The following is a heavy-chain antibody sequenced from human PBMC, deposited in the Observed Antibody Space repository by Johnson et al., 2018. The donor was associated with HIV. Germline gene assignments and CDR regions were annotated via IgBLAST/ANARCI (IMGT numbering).Heavy chain of an antibody. D-gene: IGHD1-26*01. Sequence: QLVESGGGVVQPGRSLRLSCAASGFTFSYYAMHWVRQAPGKGLEWVALISYDGDNKYFADSVKGRFSISRDNSKNTLFLQITGLSPEDTAVYYCARDPSGGWEPGSAFDIWGRGTMVTVSS. CDR2: ISYDGDNK. V-gene: IGHV3-30*14. J-gene: IGHJ3*02. CDR1: GFTFSYYA. CDR3: ARDPSGGWEPGSAFDI.